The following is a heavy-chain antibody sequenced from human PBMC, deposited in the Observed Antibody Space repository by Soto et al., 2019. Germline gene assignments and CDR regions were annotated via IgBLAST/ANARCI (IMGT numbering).Heavy chain of an antibody. CDR1: GFTFSSYA. CDR2: ISGSGGST. CDR3: AKFSMTGKLASPYDY. Sequence: PGGSLRLSCAASGFTFSSYAMSWVRQAPGKGLEWVSAISGSGGSTYYADSVKGRFTISRDNSENTLYLQMNSLRAEDTAVYYCAKFSMTGKLASPYDYWGQGTLVTVSS. V-gene: IGHV3-23*01. D-gene: IGHD3-22*01. J-gene: IGHJ4*02.